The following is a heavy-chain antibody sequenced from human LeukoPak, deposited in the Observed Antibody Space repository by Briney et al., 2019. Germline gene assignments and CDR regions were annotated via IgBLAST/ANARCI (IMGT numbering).Heavy chain of an antibody. J-gene: IGHJ4*02. CDR2: INHSGST. D-gene: IGHD3-22*01. CDR3: ARGRPSGFVGY. V-gene: IGHV4-34*01. Sequence: PSETLSLTCAVYSESFNDYYWTWIRQPPGKGLEWIGEINHSGSTNYNPSLKSRVTISIDTSRNQFSLKLSSLTAADTAVYYCARGRPSGFVGYWGRGTLVTVSS. CDR1: SESFNDYY.